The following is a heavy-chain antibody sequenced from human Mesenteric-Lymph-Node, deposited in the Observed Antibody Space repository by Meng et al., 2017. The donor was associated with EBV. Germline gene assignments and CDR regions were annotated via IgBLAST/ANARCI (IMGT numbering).Heavy chain of an antibody. CDR1: GDIFSRFA. J-gene: IGHJ4*02. CDR2: VIPRLGTS. CDR3: ARVAGAFDQDLFDS. D-gene: IGHD2-15*01. Sequence: QVQLVQPGAEVKRPGSPVKVSCKTSGDIFSRFAISWVRQAPGQGLEWMGGVIPRLGTSITAQKFHDRVTFTADASTSTAYMEVSSLRSEDTAIYYCARVAGAFDQDLFDSWGQGTLVTVSS. V-gene: IGHV1-69*01.